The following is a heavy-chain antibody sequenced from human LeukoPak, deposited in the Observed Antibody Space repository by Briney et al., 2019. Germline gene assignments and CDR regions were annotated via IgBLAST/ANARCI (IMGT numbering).Heavy chain of an antibody. CDR1: GYTFTSYG. V-gene: IGHV1-18*01. D-gene: IGHD3-9*01. J-gene: IGHJ5*02. CDR3: ARNLGDLRYFDWSLTP. CDR2: ISAYNGNT. Sequence: GASVKVSCKASGYTFTSYGISWVRQAPGQGLEWMGWISAYNGNTNYAQKLQGRVTMTTDTSTSTAYMELRSLRSDDTAVYYCARNLGDLRYFDWSLTPWGQGTLVTVSS.